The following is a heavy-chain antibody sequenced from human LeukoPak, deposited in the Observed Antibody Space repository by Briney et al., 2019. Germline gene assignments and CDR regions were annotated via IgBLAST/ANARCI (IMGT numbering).Heavy chain of an antibody. CDR3: ARGYDFWSGYWSHSDY. V-gene: IGHV3-64*01. J-gene: IGHJ4*02. CDR1: GFTVSSYA. D-gene: IGHD3-3*01. CDR2: ISSNGGST. Sequence: PGGSLRLSCAASGFTVSSYAMHWVRQAPGKGLEYVSAISSNGGSTYYANSVKGRFTISRDNSKNTLYLQMGSLSAEDMAVYYCARGYDFWSGYWSHSDYWGQGTLVTVSS.